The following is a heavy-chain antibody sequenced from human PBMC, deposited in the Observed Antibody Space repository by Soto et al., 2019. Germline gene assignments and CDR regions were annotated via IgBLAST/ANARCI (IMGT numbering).Heavy chain of an antibody. V-gene: IGHV1-69*02. D-gene: IGHD6-19*01. CDR2: IIPILGIA. Sequence: QVQLVQSGAEVKKPGSSVKVSCKASGGTFSSYTISWVRQAPGQGLEWMGRIIPILGIANYAQKFQGRVTITADKSTSTAYMELSSLRSKDTAVYYCARSPGMAVAGPLSYGMDVWGQGTTVTVSS. CDR1: GGTFSSYT. J-gene: IGHJ6*01. CDR3: ARSPGMAVAGPLSYGMDV.